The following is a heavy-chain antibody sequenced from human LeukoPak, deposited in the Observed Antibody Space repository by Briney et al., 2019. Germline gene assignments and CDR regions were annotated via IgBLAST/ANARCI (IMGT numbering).Heavy chain of an antibody. V-gene: IGHV4-59*12. J-gene: IGHJ5*02. CDR3: ARVSPYCSSTSCYAARWDNWFDP. CDR1: GGSISSYY. Sequence: SETLSLTCTVSGGSISSYYWSWIRQPPGKGLEWIGYIYYSGSTNYNPSLKSRVTISVDTSKNQFSLKLSSVTAADTAVYYCARVSPYCSSTSCYAARWDNWFDPWGQGTLVTVSS. CDR2: IYYSGST. D-gene: IGHD2-2*01.